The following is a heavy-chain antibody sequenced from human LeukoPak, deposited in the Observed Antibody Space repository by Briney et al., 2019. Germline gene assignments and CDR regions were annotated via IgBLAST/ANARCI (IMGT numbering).Heavy chain of an antibody. CDR1: GYTFTGYF. Sequence: ASVKVSCKASGYTFTGYFMHWVRQAPGQGLEWIGIINPSGDNTWYAQKFQGRVTMTRDMATSTDYLEVSSLRSEDTTVYYCARDNSLRDTAWWFDPWGQGTLVTVSS. CDR2: INPSGDNT. D-gene: IGHD5-24*01. J-gene: IGHJ5*02. CDR3: ARDNSLRDTAWWFDP. V-gene: IGHV1-46*01.